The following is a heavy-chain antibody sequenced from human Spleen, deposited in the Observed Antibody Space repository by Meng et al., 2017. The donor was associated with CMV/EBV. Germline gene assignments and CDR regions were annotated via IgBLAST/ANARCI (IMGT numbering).Heavy chain of an antibody. CDR1: GITFSSHS. CDR3: ARVADPTATTGLIDY. CDR2: MSSGSGYI. J-gene: IGHJ4*02. D-gene: IGHD4-11*01. Sequence: GESLKIYCSATGITFSSHSVHWVRRAPGKGLEWISSMSSGSGYIYYADSLKGRFTISRDNAKNSLYLQMNSLRAEDTAVYYCARVADPTATTGLIDYWGQGTLVTVSS. V-gene: IGHV3-21*01.